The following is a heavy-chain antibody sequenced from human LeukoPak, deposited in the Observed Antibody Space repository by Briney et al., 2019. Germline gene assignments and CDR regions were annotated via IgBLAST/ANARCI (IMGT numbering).Heavy chain of an antibody. CDR2: INPNSGGT. CDR1: GYTFTGYY. Sequence: ASVKVSCKASGYTFTGYYMHWVRQAPGQGLEWMGWINPNSGGTNYAQKFQGRVTMTRDTSISTAYMELSRLRSDDTAVYYCAGGYCTNGVCPGWFDPWGQGTLVTVSS. J-gene: IGHJ5*02. V-gene: IGHV1-2*02. CDR3: AGGYCTNGVCPGWFDP. D-gene: IGHD2-8*01.